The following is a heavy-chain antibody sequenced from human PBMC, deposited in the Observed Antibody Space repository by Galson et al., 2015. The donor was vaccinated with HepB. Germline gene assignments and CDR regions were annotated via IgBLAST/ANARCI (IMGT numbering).Heavy chain of an antibody. CDR1: GFTSSNAW. Sequence: SLRLSCAASGFTSSNAWMSWVRQAPGKGLEWVGRIKSKTDGGTTDYAAPVKGRFTISRDDSKNTLYLQMNSLKTEDTAVYYCTTDPTSSSWYEDAFDIWGQGTMVTVSS. J-gene: IGHJ3*02. CDR3: TTDPTSSSWYEDAFDI. CDR2: IKSKTDGGTT. V-gene: IGHV3-15*01. D-gene: IGHD6-13*01.